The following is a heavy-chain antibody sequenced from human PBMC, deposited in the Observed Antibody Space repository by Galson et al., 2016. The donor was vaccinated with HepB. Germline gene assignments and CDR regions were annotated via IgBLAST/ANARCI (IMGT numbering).Heavy chain of an antibody. CDR1: GFTFSRFW. J-gene: IGHJ4*02. CDR2: IKYDGSYA. Sequence: SLRLSCAASGFTFSRFWMHWVRQVPGKGLVWVARIKYDGSYANYADSVKGRFTISRDTAKNSLFLQMSSLRAEDTAIYYCAKDSILDDWGQGILVTVSS. D-gene: IGHD3-3*01. CDR3: AKDSILDD. V-gene: IGHV3-74*01.